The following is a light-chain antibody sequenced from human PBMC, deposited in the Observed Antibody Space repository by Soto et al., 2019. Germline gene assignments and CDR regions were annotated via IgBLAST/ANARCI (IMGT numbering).Light chain of an antibody. Sequence: EIVVTQSPGTLSLSPGERATLSCRASQSVSSSYLAWYQQKPGQAPRLLIYGASSRATGIPDRFSGSGSRTDFTLTINRLEPEDFAVYYCQQYGISPPMYTFGQGTKLEIK. CDR2: GAS. CDR1: QSVSSSY. J-gene: IGKJ2*01. CDR3: QQYGISPPMYT. V-gene: IGKV3-20*01.